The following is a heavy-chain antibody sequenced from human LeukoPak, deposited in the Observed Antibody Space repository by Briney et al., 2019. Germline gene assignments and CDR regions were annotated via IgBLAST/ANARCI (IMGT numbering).Heavy chain of an antibody. Sequence: XGSTYYNPSLKSRVTISVDTSKNQFSLKLSSVTAADTAVYYCAREGVVVPAAIVGHSYYGMDVWGQGTTVTVSS. D-gene: IGHD2-2*02. CDR2: XGST. V-gene: IGHV4-31*02. CDR3: AREGVVVPAAIVGHSYYGMDV. J-gene: IGHJ6*02.